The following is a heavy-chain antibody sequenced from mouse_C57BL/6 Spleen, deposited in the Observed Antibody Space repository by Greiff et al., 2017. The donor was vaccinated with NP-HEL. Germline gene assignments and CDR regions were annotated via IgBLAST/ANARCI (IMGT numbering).Heavy chain of an antibody. CDR2: INPYNGGT. CDR1: GYTFTDYY. D-gene: IGHD2-4*01. J-gene: IGHJ2*01. CDR3: ARSTMITNYFDY. V-gene: IGHV1-19*01. Sequence: VQLKESGPVLVKPGASVKMSCKASGYTFTDYYMNWVKQSHGKSLEWIGVINPYNGGTSYNQKFKGKATLTVDKSSSTAYMELNSLTSEDSAVYYCARSTMITNYFDYWGQGTTLTVSS.